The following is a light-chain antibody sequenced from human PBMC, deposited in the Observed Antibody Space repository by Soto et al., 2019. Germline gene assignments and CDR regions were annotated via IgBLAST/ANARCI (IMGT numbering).Light chain of an antibody. CDR1: QSVGSY. V-gene: IGKV3-11*01. CDR2: DAS. J-gene: IGKJ4*01. CDR3: QQRSNWPLT. Sequence: EIVRTQYQGNLSLSPVERATLSCRASQSVGSYLAWFQQKPGQAPRLLIYDASNRATGIPARFSGSGSGTDFTLTISSLEPEDFAVYYCQQRSNWPLTFGGETKVDIK.